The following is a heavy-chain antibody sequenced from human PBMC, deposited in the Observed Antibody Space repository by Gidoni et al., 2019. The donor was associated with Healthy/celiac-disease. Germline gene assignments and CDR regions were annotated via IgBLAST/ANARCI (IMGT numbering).Heavy chain of an antibody. V-gene: IGHV4-39*01. CDR1: GGSISSSSYY. J-gene: IGHJ2*01. D-gene: IGHD2-2*01. CDR2: IYYSGST. CDR3: ARLRYCSSTSCYTSHWYFDL. Sequence: QLQLQESGPGLVKPSETLSLTCTVSGGSISSSSYYWGWIRQPPGKGLEWIGSIYYSGSTYYNPSLKSRVTISVDTSKNQFSLKLSSVTAADTAVYYCARLRYCSSTSCYTSHWYFDLWGRGTLVTVSS.